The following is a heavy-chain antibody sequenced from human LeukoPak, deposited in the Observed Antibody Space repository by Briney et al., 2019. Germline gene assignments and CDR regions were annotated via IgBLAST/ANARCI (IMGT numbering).Heavy chain of an antibody. CDR2: ISYDGSNK. Sequence: GGSLRLSCAASGFTFSTYAMHWVRQAPGKGLEWVAVISYDGSNKYYADSVKGRFTISRDNSQNTLYLQMNSLRAEDTAVYYCARSPYYNSSGYYHNCGQGTLVTVSS. D-gene: IGHD3-22*01. J-gene: IGHJ4*02. CDR1: GFTFSTYA. V-gene: IGHV3-30*04. CDR3: ARSPYYNSSGYYHN.